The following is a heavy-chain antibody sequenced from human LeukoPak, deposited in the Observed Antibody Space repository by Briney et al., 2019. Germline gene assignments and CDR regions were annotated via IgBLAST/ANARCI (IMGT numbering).Heavy chain of an antibody. Sequence: GRSLRLSCAASGFTFSSYGMHWVRQAPGKGLEWVAVIWYGGSNKYYADSVKGRFTISRDNSKNTLYLQMNSLRAEDTAVYYCAKDGEGAGTAGNAFDIWGQGTMVTVSS. CDR2: IWYGGSNK. CDR3: AKDGEGAGTAGNAFDI. V-gene: IGHV3-30*18. D-gene: IGHD6-13*01. CDR1: GFTFSSYG. J-gene: IGHJ3*02.